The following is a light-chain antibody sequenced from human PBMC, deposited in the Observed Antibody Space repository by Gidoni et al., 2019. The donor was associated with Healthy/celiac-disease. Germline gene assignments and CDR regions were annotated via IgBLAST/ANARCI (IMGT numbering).Light chain of an antibody. J-gene: IGKJ4*01. CDR2: AAS. CDR1: QGIISY. Sequence: DIQLTQSPSFLSASVGDRVTIPCRASQGIISYLAWYQQKPGKAPKLLIYAASTLQSGVPSRFSGSGAGTEFTLTISSLQPEDFATYYCQQLNSYPPELTFGGGTKVEIK. CDR3: QQLNSYPPELT. V-gene: IGKV1-9*01.